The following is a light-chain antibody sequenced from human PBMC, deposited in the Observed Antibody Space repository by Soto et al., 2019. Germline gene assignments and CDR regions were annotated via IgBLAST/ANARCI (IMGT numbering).Light chain of an antibody. V-gene: IGLV1-47*01. CDR3: AAWDDSLSGVL. CDR1: SSNIGSNY. CDR2: RNN. J-gene: IGLJ2*01. Sequence: QAVVTQPPSASGAPGQRDTISCSGSSSNIGSNYVYWYQQLPGTAPKLLIYRNNQRRSGVPDRFSGSKSGTSVSLAISGLRSEDEADYYCAAWDDSLSGVLFGGGTKLTVL.